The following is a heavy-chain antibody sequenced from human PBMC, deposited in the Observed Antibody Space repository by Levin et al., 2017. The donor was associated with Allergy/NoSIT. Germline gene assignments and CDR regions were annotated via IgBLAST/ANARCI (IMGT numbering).Heavy chain of an antibody. CDR1: GFTFSSYA. J-gene: IGHJ4*02. Sequence: GESLKISCAASGFTFSSYAMSWVRQAPGKGLEWVSAISGSGGSTYYADSVKGRFTISRDNSKNTLYLQMNSLRAEDTAVYYCAKGSGSYRATDFDYWGQGTLVTVSS. D-gene: IGHD1-26*01. CDR2: ISGSGGST. CDR3: AKGSGSYRATDFDY. V-gene: IGHV3-23*01.